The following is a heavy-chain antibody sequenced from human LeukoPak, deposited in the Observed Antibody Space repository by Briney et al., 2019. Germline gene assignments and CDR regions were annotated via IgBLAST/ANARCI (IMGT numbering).Heavy chain of an antibody. D-gene: IGHD6-13*01. CDR1: GFTFSSYA. Sequence: GGPLRLSCAASGFTFSSYAMSWVRQAPGKGLEWVSAISGSGGSTYYADSVKGRFTISRDNSKNTLYLQMSSLRAEDTAVYYCAKADKQYIIALDYWGQGTLVTVSS. CDR2: ISGSGGST. V-gene: IGHV3-23*01. CDR3: AKADKQYIIALDY. J-gene: IGHJ4*02.